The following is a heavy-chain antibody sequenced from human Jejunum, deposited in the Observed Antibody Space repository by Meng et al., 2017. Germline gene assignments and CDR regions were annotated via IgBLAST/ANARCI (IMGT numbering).Heavy chain of an antibody. V-gene: IGHV5-51*01. CDR1: GYTFTDYW. CDR2: FYPGHFDT. CDR3: ARLLSLIHRSLEV. Sequence: GGSLKISCETSGYTFTDYWIAWVRPMPGKGLEWMGHFYPGHFDTRYRPFFQGQVTISAEESVSTACLQWSSLKTSDTATYYCARLLSLIHRSLEVWGQGTLVTVSS. D-gene: IGHD2-15*01. J-gene: IGHJ1*01.